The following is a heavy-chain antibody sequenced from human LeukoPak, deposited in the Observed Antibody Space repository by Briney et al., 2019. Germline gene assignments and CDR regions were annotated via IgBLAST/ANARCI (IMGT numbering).Heavy chain of an antibody. CDR2: LYYSGST. D-gene: IGHD6-19*01. CDR3: ARVMGSGWTGFDY. CDR1: GDSISTYY. V-gene: IGHV4-59*01. Sequence: SETLSLTCSVSGDSISTYYWSWIRQPPGKGLEWLGYLYYSGSTNYNPSLKSRVTMSADTSTNQFSLNLSSVSPADTAVYYCARVMGSGWTGFDYWGQGTLVTVSS. J-gene: IGHJ4*02.